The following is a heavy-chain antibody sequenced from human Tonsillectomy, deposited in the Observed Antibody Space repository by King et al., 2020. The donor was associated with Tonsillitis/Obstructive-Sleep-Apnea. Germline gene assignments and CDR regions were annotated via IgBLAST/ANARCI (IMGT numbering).Heavy chain of an antibody. CDR3: AKGLVGANPFDFYFDY. Sequence: VQLVESGGGVVKPGRSLRLSCAASGFTFRSYGMHWVRQAPGKGLEWVAVIWYDGSNKYYADSVKGRFTISRDNSKNTLYLQMNSLRAEDTAVYYCAKGLVGANPFDFYFDYWGQGTLVTVSS. CDR2: IWYDGSNK. J-gene: IGHJ4*02. V-gene: IGHV3-33*06. D-gene: IGHD1-26*01. CDR1: GFTFRSYG.